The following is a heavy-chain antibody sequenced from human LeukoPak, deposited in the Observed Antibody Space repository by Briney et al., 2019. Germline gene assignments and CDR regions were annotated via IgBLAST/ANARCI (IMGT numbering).Heavy chain of an antibody. Sequence: GRSLRLSCAASGFTFDDYAMHWVRQAPGKGLEWVSGISWNSGSIGYADSVKGRFTISRDNAKNSLYLQMNSLRAEDMALYYCAKDLYRGFWSGYWDAFDIWGQGTMVTVSS. CDR2: ISWNSGSI. CDR3: AKDLYRGFWSGYWDAFDI. D-gene: IGHD3-3*01. CDR1: GFTFDDYA. J-gene: IGHJ3*02. V-gene: IGHV3-9*03.